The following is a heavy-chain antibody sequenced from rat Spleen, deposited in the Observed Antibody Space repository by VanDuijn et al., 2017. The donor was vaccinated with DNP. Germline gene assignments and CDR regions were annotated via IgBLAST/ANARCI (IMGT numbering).Heavy chain of an antibody. Sequence: EVQLVESGGDSVQPGRSLKLSCAASGFIFSDYYMAWVRQAPTKGLEWVAYIRYDGGTTYYGDSVKGRFTISRDNAKSTLYLQMNSLRSEDMATYYCARYYGSYRALDAWGQGTSVTVSS. V-gene: IGHV5-22*01. CDR1: GFIFSDYY. CDR2: IRYDGGTT. D-gene: IGHD1-3*01. J-gene: IGHJ4*01. CDR3: ARYYGSYRALDA.